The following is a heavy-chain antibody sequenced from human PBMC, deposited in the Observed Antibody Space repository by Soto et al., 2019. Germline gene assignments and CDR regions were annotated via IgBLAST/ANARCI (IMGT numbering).Heavy chain of an antibody. CDR2: INYSGST. Sequence: PSETLSLTCTVSGGSISSSSSYWGWIRQPPGKGLEWIGSINYSGSTYYNPSLKSRITISVDTSKNQFSLKLSSVTAADTAVYFCAKTGFWSDYRVADYWGQGTLVTVS. V-gene: IGHV4-39*01. J-gene: IGHJ4*02. CDR1: GGSISSSSSY. D-gene: IGHD3-3*01. CDR3: AKTGFWSDYRVADY.